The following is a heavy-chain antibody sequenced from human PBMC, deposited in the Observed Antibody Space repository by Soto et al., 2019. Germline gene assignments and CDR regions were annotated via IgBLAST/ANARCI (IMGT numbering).Heavy chain of an antibody. J-gene: IGHJ6*02. D-gene: IGHD4-4*01. V-gene: IGHV5-51*01. CDR1: GYSFTSYW. CDR3: ARQLFSNRQYYYGIHV. CDR2: IYPGDPDT. Sequence: GDSLKISCKGSGYSFTSYWIGWVRQMPGKGLEWMGIIYPGDPDTRYSPSFQGQVTISADKSISTAYLQWSSLKASDTAMYYCARQLFSNRQYYYGIHVSGQATTVTVSS.